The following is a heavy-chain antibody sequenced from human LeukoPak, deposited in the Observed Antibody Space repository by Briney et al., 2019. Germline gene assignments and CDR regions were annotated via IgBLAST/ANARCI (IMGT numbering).Heavy chain of an antibody. D-gene: IGHD3-22*01. CDR2: IYFSGSGST. V-gene: IGHV4-59*01. J-gene: IGHJ5*02. CDR3: VRGSYDSIRYGRWFDP. CDR1: GSSMKNYY. Sequence: SETLSLTCTVSGSSMKNYYWSWIRQPPGKGLEWIAYIYFSGSGSTNYNPSLKSRVTISVGTSKNQFSLNLSSVTAADTAVYYCVRGSYDSIRYGRWFDPWGQGTLVTVSS.